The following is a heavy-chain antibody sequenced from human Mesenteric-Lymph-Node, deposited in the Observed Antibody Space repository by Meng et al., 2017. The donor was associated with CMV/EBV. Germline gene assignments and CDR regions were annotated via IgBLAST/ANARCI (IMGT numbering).Heavy chain of an antibody. D-gene: IGHD1/OR15-1a*01. CDR2: IKQDGSEE. J-gene: IGHJ6*02. V-gene: IGHV3-7*01. Sequence: GESLKISCAASGFTFTTYAMNWVRQAPGKGLEWVANIKQDGSEEFSVDSVKGRFTISRDNAKNSLHLQMNSLRAEDTAVYYCARANNHAMDVWGQGTTVTVSS. CDR1: GFTFTTYA. CDR3: ARANNHAMDV.